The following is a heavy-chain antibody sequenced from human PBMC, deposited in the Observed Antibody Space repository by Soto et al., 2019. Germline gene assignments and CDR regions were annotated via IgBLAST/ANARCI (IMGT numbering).Heavy chain of an antibody. V-gene: IGHV1-3*01. Sequence: ASVKVSCKASGCTFTSYAMHWVRQAPGQRLEWMGWINAGNGNTKYSQKFQGRVTITRDTSASTAYMELSSLRSEDTAVYYCASPQLELRNYYGMDVWGQGTTVTVSS. J-gene: IGHJ6*02. CDR2: INAGNGNT. CDR3: ASPQLELRNYYGMDV. CDR1: GCTFTSYA. D-gene: IGHD1-7*01.